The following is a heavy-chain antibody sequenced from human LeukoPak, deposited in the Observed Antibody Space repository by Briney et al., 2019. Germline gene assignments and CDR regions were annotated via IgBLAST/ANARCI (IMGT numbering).Heavy chain of an antibody. CDR2: TNPSGGST. CDR1: GYTFTSYY. D-gene: IGHD4-17*01. Sequence: ASVKVSCKASGYTFTSYYMHWVRQAPGQGLEWMGITNPSGGSTSYAQKFQGRVTMTRDTSTSTVYMELSSLRSEDTAVYYCARAYTVTDDFDYWGQGTLVTVSS. V-gene: IGHV1-46*01. CDR3: ARAYTVTDDFDY. J-gene: IGHJ4*02.